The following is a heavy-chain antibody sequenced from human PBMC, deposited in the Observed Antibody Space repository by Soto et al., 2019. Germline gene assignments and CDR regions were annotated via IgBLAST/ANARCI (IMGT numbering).Heavy chain of an antibody. Sequence: SETLSLTCIVSGGSISSSSYYWGWIRQPPGKGLEWIGYIYYSGSTYYNPSLKSRVTISVDTSKNQFSLKLSSVTAADTAVYYCARAQGNYYDSSGYPTVWGQGTLVTVSS. V-gene: IGHV4-30-4*01. D-gene: IGHD3-22*01. J-gene: IGHJ4*02. CDR1: GGSISSSSYY. CDR3: ARAQGNYYDSSGYPTV. CDR2: IYYSGST.